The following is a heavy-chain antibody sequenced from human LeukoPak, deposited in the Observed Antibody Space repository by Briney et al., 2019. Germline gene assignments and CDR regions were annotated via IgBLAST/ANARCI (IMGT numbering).Heavy chain of an antibody. Sequence: SETLSLTCAVYGGSFSGYYWSWIRQPPGKGLEWIGEINHSGSTNYDPSLKSRVTISVDTSKNQFSLKLSSVTAADTAVYYCASIIAAAGGDWGQGTLVTVSS. CDR3: ASIIAAAGGD. CDR1: GGSFSGYY. V-gene: IGHV4-34*01. D-gene: IGHD6-13*01. CDR2: INHSGST. J-gene: IGHJ4*02.